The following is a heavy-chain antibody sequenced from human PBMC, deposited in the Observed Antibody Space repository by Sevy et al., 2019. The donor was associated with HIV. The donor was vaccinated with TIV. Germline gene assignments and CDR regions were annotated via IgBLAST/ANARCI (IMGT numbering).Heavy chain of an antibody. CDR1: GFTFSSYW. CDR3: TRLSLGADVDY. Sequence: GGSLRLSCVASGFTFSSYWMKWVRQAPGKGLEWVANIKYDGSQKSYVDSVKGRFTISRDNAKNSLYLQMNSLRAEDTAVYYCTRLSLGADVDYWGQGTLVTVSS. V-gene: IGHV3-7*03. CDR2: IKYDGSQK. J-gene: IGHJ4*02.